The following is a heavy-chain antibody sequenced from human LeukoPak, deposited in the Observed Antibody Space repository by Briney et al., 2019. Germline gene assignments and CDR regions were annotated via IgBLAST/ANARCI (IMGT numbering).Heavy chain of an antibody. CDR3: ARCLRDWIVAFDI. J-gene: IGHJ3*02. CDR1: GFTVSSNY. Sequence: GGSLRLSCAASGFTVSSNYMSWVRQAPGKGLEWVSVIYSGGSTYYADSVKGRFTISRDNSKNTLYLQMNSLRAEDTAVYYCARCLRDWIVAFDIWGQGTMVTVSS. D-gene: IGHD1-1*01. CDR2: IYSGGST. V-gene: IGHV3-53*01.